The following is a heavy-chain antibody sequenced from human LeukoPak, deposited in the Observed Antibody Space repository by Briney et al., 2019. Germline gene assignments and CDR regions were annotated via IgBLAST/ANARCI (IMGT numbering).Heavy chain of an antibody. V-gene: IGHV1-2*02. J-gene: IGHJ5*02. Sequence: ASVKVSCKASGYTFTGYYMHWVRQAPGQGLEWMGWINPNSGGTNYAQKFQCRVTMTRDTSISTAYMELSRLRSDDTAVYYCARDRDVSSSSWYTGWFDPWGQGTLSPSPQ. CDR3: ARDRDVSSSSWYTGWFDP. CDR2: INPNSGGT. CDR1: GYTFTGYY. D-gene: IGHD6-13*01.